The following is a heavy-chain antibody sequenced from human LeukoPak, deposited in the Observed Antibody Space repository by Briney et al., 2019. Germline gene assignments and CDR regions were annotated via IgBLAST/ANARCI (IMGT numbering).Heavy chain of an antibody. V-gene: IGHV1-18*01. CDR2: ISAYNGNT. Sequence: GASVKVSCKASGYTFTSYGISWVRQAPGQGLEWMGWISAYNGNTNYAQKLQGRVTMTTDTSTSTAYMELRSLRSDDTAVYYCARDLAPYSSSPRLGIGNYYYYMDVWGKGTTVTVSS. J-gene: IGHJ6*03. D-gene: IGHD6-13*01. CDR1: GYTFTSYG. CDR3: ARDLAPYSSSPRLGIGNYYYYMDV.